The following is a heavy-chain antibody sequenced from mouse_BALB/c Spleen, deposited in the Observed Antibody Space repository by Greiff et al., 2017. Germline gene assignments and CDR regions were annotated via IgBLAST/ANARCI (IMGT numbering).Heavy chain of an antibody. CDR2: IWSGGST. V-gene: IGHV2-2*01. Sequence: VKVVESGPGLVQPSQSLSITCTVSGFSLTSYGVHWVRQSPGKGLEWLGVIWSGGSTDYNAAFISRLSISKDNSKSQVFLKMNSLQTDDTAMYYCARYDYDDYAMDYWGQGTSVTVSS. D-gene: IGHD2-4*01. CDR3: ARYDYDDYAMDY. CDR1: GFSLTSYG. J-gene: IGHJ4*01.